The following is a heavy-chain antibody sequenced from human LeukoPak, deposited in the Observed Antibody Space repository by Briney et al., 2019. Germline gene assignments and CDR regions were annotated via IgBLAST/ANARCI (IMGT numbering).Heavy chain of an antibody. J-gene: IGHJ5*02. CDR1: GGSLNSYF. V-gene: IGHV4-4*07. CDR2: IYTTDTT. D-gene: IGHD3-22*01. CDR3: ARGGLDYYDDSGPNRSDWFDP. Sequence: SETLSLTCTVSGGSLNSYFWSWIRQPAGKGLEWIGRIYTTDTTNYNPSLRGRVTLSIDTSKNQFSLMLTSVTAADTAVYFCARGGLDYYDDSGPNRSDWFDPWGQGTLVTVSS.